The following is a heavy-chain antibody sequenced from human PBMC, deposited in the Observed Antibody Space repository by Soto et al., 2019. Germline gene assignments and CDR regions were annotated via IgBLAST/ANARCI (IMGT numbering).Heavy chain of an antibody. CDR3: ARDQDASDILTGYPMVYYGMDV. Sequence: SVKVSCKASGGTFSSYAISWVRQAPGQGLEWMGGIIPIFGTANYAQKFQGRVTITADKSTSTAYMELSSLRSEDTAVYYCARDQDASDILTGYPMVYYGMDVWGQGTTVTVSS. CDR1: GGTFSSYA. D-gene: IGHD3-9*01. CDR2: IIPIFGTA. J-gene: IGHJ6*02. V-gene: IGHV1-69*06.